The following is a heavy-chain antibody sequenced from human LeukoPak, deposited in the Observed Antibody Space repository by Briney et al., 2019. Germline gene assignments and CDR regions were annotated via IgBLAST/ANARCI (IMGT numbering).Heavy chain of an antibody. Sequence: PGGSLRLSCAASGFTFSRYEMNWVRQAPGKGLEWVSYISSSGSTIYYADSVKGRFTISRDNAKNSLYLQMNSLRAEDTAVYYCARYYGSGSYYKNYFDYWGQGTLVTVSS. V-gene: IGHV3-48*03. CDR3: ARYYGSGSYYKNYFDY. J-gene: IGHJ4*02. CDR2: ISSSGSTI. D-gene: IGHD3-10*01. CDR1: GFTFSRYE.